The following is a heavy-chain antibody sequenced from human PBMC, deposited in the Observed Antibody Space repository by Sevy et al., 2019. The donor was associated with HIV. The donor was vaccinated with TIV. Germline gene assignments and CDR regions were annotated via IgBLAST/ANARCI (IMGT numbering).Heavy chain of an antibody. CDR1: GYTFTGYY. D-gene: IGHD3-16*01. J-gene: IGHJ6*02. V-gene: IGHV1-2*02. CDR2: INPNSGGT. Sequence: ASVKVSCKASGYTFTGYYMHWVRQAPGQGLEWMGWINPNSGGTNYAQKFQGRVTMTRDTSISTAYMQMSRLRSDDTAVYYCARVQERMISYGMDVWGQGTTVTVSS. CDR3: ARVQERMISYGMDV.